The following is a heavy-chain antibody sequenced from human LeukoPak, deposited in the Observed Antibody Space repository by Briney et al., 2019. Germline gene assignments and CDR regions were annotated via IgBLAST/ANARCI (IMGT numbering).Heavy chain of an antibody. J-gene: IGHJ5*02. CDR1: GGSFSGYY. CDR2: INHSGST. D-gene: IGHD2-2*01. Sequence: SETLSLTCAVYGGSFSGYYWSWIRQPPGKGLEWIGEINHSGSTNYNPSLKSRVTISVDTSKNQFSLKLSSVTAADTAVYYCARGDEIVVVLAARRGLFDPWGQGTLVTVSS. CDR3: ARGDEIVVVLAARRGLFDP. V-gene: IGHV4-34*01.